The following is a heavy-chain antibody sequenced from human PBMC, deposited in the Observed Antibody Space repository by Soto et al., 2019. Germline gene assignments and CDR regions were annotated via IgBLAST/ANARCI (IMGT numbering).Heavy chain of an antibody. CDR2: IIPILGIA. CDR1: GGTFSSYT. CDR3: ARDCSGGSCYSYWFDP. V-gene: IGHV1-69*04. D-gene: IGHD2-15*01. J-gene: IGHJ5*02. Sequence: SVKVSCKASGGTFSSYTISWVRQAPGQGLEWMGRIIPILGIANYAQKFQGRVTITADKSTSTAYMELSSLRSEDTAVYYCARDCSGGSCYSYWFDPWGQGTLVTVSS.